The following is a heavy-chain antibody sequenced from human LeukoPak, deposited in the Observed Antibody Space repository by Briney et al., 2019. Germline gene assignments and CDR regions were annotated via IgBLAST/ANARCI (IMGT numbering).Heavy chain of an antibody. CDR2: INPNSGGT. CDR3: ARVAMYSSSWYVAFDY. Sequence: ASVKVSCKASGYTFTGYYMHWVRQAPGQGLEWMGWINPNSGGTNYAQKFQGRVTMTRDTSISTAYMELSRLRSDDTAVYYCARVAMYSSSWYVAFDYWGQGTLVTVSS. J-gene: IGHJ4*02. D-gene: IGHD6-13*01. V-gene: IGHV1-2*02. CDR1: GYTFTGYY.